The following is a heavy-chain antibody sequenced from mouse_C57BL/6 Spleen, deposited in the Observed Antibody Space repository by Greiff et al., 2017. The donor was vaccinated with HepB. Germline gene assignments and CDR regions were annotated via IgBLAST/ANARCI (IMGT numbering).Heavy chain of an antibody. J-gene: IGHJ2*01. Sequence: VQLQQPGAELVRPGSSVKLSCKASGYTFTSYWMHWVKQRPIQGLEWIGNIDPSDSETHYNQKFKDKATLTVDKSSSTAYMQLSSLTSEDSAVYYCARLHYSGYFDYWGQGTTLTVSS. CDR3: ARLHYSGYFDY. CDR1: GYTFTSYW. CDR2: IDPSDSET. D-gene: IGHD1-1*01. V-gene: IGHV1-52*01.